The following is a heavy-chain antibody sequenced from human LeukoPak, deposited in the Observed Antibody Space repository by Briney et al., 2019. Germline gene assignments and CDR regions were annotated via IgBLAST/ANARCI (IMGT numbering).Heavy chain of an antibody. D-gene: IGHD1-26*01. CDR1: GGSLSSYY. CDR2: IYYSGST. V-gene: IGHV4-59*01. CDR3: ARAPSGSYYDDYYYMDV. Sequence: SETLSLTCTVSGGSLSSYYWSWSPQPPGTGLEWIGYIYYSGSTNYNPSLKSRVTISVDTSKNQFSLKLSSVTAADTAVYYCARAPSGSYYDDYYYMDVWVKGTTVTVSS. J-gene: IGHJ6*03.